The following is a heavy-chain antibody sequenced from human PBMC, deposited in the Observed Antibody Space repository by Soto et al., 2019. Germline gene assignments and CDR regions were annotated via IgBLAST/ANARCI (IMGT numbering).Heavy chain of an antibody. J-gene: IGHJ5*02. D-gene: IGHD1-1*01. Sequence: GASVKVSCKASGGTFSSYTISWVRQAPGQGLEWMGRIIPILGIANYAQKFQGRVTITADKSTSTAYMELNSLTSEDTAVYYCARDQSWHDLVWWFDPWGQGTLVTVSS. V-gene: IGHV1-69*04. CDR3: ARDQSWHDLVWWFDP. CDR1: GGTFSSYT. CDR2: IIPILGIA.